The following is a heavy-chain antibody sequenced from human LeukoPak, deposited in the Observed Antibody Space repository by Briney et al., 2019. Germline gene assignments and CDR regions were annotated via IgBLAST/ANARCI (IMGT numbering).Heavy chain of an antibody. CDR3: AELGITMIGGV. J-gene: IGHJ6*04. V-gene: IGHV3-48*04. D-gene: IGHD3-10*02. Sequence: GGSLRLSCAASGFTFSSYWMHWVRQAPGKGLEWVSYISSSGSTIYYADSVKGRFTISRDNAKNSLYLQMNSLRAEDTAVYYCAELGITMIGGVWGKGTTVTITS. CDR1: GFTFSSYW. CDR2: ISSSGSTI.